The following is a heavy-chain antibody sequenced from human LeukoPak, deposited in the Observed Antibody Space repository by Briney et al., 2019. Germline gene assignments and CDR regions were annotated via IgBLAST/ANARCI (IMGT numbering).Heavy chain of an antibody. J-gene: IGHJ4*02. CDR3: ARSPDILTGEKFDY. D-gene: IGHD3-9*01. CDR2: ISTYNGNT. V-gene: IGHV1-18*01. CDR1: GYTFTSYG. Sequence: ASVKVSCKASGYTFTSYGISWVRQAPGQGLEWLGWISTYNGNTHYAQKLQGRVTMTTDTSTSTAYMELRSLRSDDTAVYYCARSPDILTGEKFDYWGQGTLVTVSS.